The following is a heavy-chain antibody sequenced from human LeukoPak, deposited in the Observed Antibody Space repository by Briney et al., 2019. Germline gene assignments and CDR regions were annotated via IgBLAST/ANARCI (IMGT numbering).Heavy chain of an antibody. CDR2: ISYDGSNK. Sequence: GGSLRLSCAASGFTFSSYGMHWVRQAPCKGLEWVAVISYDGSNKYYADSVKGRFTISRDNSKNSLYLQMNSLRAEDTAVYYCAKDLSRGYPSSDYWGQGTLVTVSS. CDR1: GFTFSSYG. J-gene: IGHJ4*02. V-gene: IGHV3-30*18. CDR3: AKDLSRGYPSSDY. D-gene: IGHD6-25*01.